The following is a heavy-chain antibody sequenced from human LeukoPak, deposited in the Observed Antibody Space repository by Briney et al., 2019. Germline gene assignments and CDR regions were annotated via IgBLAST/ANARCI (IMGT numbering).Heavy chain of an antibody. CDR1: GVSISSGDYY. J-gene: IGHJ5*02. CDR3: ARPYYYDSRIDP. V-gene: IGHV4-30-4*01. D-gene: IGHD3-22*01. Sequence: SETLSLTCTVSGVSISSGDYYWSWIRQPPGKGLEWIGYIYYSGSTYYDPSLKSRVTISVDTSKNQLSLKLSSVTAADTAVYYCARPYYYDSRIDPWGQGTLVTVSS. CDR2: IYYSGST.